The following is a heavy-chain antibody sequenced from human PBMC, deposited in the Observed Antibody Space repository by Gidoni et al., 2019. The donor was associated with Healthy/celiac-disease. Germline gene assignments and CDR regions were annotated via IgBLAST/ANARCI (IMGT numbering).Heavy chain of an antibody. CDR3: ARDFNYGDVLDY. V-gene: IGHV3-33*01. Sequence: GLEWEAVIWYDGSNKYYADSVKGRFTISRDNSKNTLYLQMNSLRAEDTAVYYCARDFNYGDVLDYWGQGTLVTVSS. J-gene: IGHJ4*02. D-gene: IGHD4-17*01. CDR2: IWYDGSNK.